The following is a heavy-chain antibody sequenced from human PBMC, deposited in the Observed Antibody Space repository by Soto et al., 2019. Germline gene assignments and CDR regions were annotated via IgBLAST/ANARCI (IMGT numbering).Heavy chain of an antibody. CDR2: IDPSDSYT. J-gene: IGHJ6*02. V-gene: IGHV5-10-1*01. D-gene: IGHD3-16*01. CDR3: ARLRLITGINGGGKYGMDG. Sequence: EVQLVQSGAEVKKPGESLRISCKASGHSFTDYWISWVRQMPGKGLEWMARIDPSDSYTNYSPSFQGHVTISADKSHNPASPQWSSLKASDSAMYSCARLRLITGINGGGKYGMDGWGQGTTVTVSS. CDR1: GHSFTDYW.